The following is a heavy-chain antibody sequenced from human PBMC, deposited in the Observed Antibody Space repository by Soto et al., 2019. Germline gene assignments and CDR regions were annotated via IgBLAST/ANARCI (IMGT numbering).Heavy chain of an antibody. J-gene: IGHJ6*02. CDR3: ARAGAGDTIFGVVTSDGYGMDV. CDR1: GFTFSSYA. V-gene: IGHV3-30-3*01. CDR2: ISYDGSNK. Sequence: GESLKISCAASGFTFSSYAMHWVRQAPGKGLEWVAVISYDGSNKYYADSVKGRFTISRDNSKNTLYLQMNSLRAEDTAVYYCARAGAGDTIFGVVTSDGYGMDVWGQGTTVTVSS. D-gene: IGHD3-3*01.